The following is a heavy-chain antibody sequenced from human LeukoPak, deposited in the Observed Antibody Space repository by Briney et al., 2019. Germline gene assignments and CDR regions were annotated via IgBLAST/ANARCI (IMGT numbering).Heavy chain of an antibody. CDR3: ARDRGGRQLVDY. V-gene: IGHV3-11*01. CDR2: IKSSGGTI. D-gene: IGHD6-6*01. J-gene: IGHJ4*02. CDR1: GFTFSDYY. Sequence: GGSLRLSCAASGFTFSDYYMSWIRQAPGKGLEYISYIKSSGGTIYYADSVKGRSTISRDNAKNSLYLQMNNLRAEDTAVYYCARDRGGRQLVDYWGQGILVTVSS.